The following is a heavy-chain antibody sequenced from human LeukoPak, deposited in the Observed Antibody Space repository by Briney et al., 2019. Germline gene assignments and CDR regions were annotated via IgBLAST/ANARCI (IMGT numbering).Heavy chain of an antibody. CDR2: MNPNSGNT. CDR3: AREGYYYYGMDV. J-gene: IGHJ6*02. CDR1: GYTFTSYD. V-gene: IGHV1-8*01. Sequence: ASVKVSCKASGYTFTSYDINWVRQATGQGLEWMGWMNPNSGNTGYAQKFQGRVTMTRNASISTAYMELSGLRSEDTAVYYCAREGYYYYGMDVWGQGTTVTVSS.